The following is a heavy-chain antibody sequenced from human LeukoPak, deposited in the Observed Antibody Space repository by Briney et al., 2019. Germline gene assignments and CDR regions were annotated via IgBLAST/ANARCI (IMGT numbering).Heavy chain of an antibody. CDR3: ARSRNYAFDF. CDR1: GDSVPGSGVG. CDR2: TYYWSKWYY. D-gene: IGHD1-7*01. V-gene: IGHV6-1*01. Sequence: SRTLSLTCVVSGDSVPGSGVGWHWIRQSPSRGLEWLGKTYYWSKWYYDYAISVKSRITIKPDTSRNQFSLQLDSVTPDDTAMYFCARSRNYAFDFWGPGVLVTVSS. J-gene: IGHJ4*02.